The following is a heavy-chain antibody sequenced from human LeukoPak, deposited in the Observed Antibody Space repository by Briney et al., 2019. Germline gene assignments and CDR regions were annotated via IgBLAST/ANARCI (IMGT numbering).Heavy chain of an antibody. CDR2: INAGNGNT. V-gene: IGHV1-3*01. Sequence: ASVKVSCKASGYTFTSYAMHWVRQAPGQRLEWMGWINAGNGNTKYSQKFQGRVTITRDTSASTAYMELSSLRSEDTAVYYCARDPNSSGWYGAFDIWGQGTMVTVSS. D-gene: IGHD6-19*01. CDR1: GYTFTSYA. CDR3: ARDPNSSGWYGAFDI. J-gene: IGHJ3*02.